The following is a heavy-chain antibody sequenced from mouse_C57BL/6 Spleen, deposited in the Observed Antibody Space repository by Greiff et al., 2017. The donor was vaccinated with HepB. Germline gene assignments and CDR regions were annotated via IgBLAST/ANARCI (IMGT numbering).Heavy chain of an antibody. D-gene: IGHD2-12*01. Sequence: ESGPGLVKPSQSLSLTCSVTGYSITSGYYWNWIRQFPGNKLEWMGYISYDGSNNYNPSLKNRISITRDTSKNQFFLKLNSVTTEDTATYYCARSRYDDAMDYWGQGTSVTVSS. CDR2: ISYDGSN. CDR1: GYSITSGYY. J-gene: IGHJ4*01. V-gene: IGHV3-6*01. CDR3: ARSRYDDAMDY.